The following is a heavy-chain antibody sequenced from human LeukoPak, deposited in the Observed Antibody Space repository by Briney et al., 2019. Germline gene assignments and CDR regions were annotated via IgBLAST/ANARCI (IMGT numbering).Heavy chain of an antibody. CDR1: GYTFTGYY. D-gene: IGHD6-13*01. CDR3: ARTIRTYSSSRSLDY. Sequence: ASVKVSCKASGYTFTGYYMLWVRQAPGQGLEWMGWINPNSGGTNYAQKFQGRVTMTRDTSISTAYMELSRLRSDDTAVYYCARTIRTYSSSRSLDYWGQGTLVTVSS. J-gene: IGHJ4*02. V-gene: IGHV1-2*02. CDR2: INPNSGGT.